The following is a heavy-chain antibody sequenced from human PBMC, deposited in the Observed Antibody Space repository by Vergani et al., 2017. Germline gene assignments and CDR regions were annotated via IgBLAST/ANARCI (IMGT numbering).Heavy chain of an antibody. J-gene: IGHJ5*02. V-gene: IGHV4-39*01. Sequence: QLQLQESGPGLVKPSATLSLTCSVPGAPIRSSNYYWGWIRQPPGKGLEWIASIYYSGSTYYNPSLKSRVTISVDTSKNQFSLKLSSVTAADTAVYFCARHATVEWLVKLGWIDPWGQGILVTVSS. CDR1: GAPIRSSNYY. D-gene: IGHD6-19*01. CDR3: ARHATVEWLVKLGWIDP. CDR2: IYYSGST.